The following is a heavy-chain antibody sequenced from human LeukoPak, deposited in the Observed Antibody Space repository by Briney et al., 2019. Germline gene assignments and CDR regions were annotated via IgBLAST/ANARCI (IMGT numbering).Heavy chain of an antibody. V-gene: IGHV3-13*01. CDR3: ARGSLHYYGSGSYYNGGAFDI. CDR2: IGTAGDT. CDR1: GFTFSSYD. J-gene: IGHJ3*02. Sequence: GGSLRLSCAASGFTFSSYDMHWVRQATGKGLEWVSAIGTAGDTYYPGSVKGRFTISRENAKNSLYLQMNSLRAGDTAVYYCARGSLHYYGSGSYYNGGAFDIWGQGTMVTVSS. D-gene: IGHD3-10*01.